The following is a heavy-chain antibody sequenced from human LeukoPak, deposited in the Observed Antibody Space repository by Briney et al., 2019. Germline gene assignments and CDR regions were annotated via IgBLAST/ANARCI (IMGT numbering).Heavy chain of an antibody. CDR2: MYYSGSA. Sequence: PSETLSLTCTVSGGSITDYYWSWIRHSSWKGLEWIGYMYYSGSAYYNPSLKSRVTMSVDSSKSHFSLKLSSVTAADTAVYYCAKSYYYASGLDYWGQGTLVTVSS. V-gene: IGHV4-59*08. CDR1: GGSITDYY. J-gene: IGHJ4*02. CDR3: AKSYYYASGLDY. D-gene: IGHD3-10*01.